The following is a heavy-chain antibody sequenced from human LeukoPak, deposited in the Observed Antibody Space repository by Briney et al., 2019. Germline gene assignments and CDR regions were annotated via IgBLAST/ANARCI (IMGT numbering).Heavy chain of an antibody. CDR2: INHSGST. CDR3: ARRVRDGYNYYYFDY. Sequence: SETLSLTCAVYGGSFSGYYWSWIRQPPGKGLEWIGEINHSGSTNYNPSLKSRVTISVDTSKNQFSLKLSSVTAADTAVYYCARRVRDGYNYYYFDYWGQGTLVTVSS. V-gene: IGHV4-34*01. CDR1: GGSFSGYY. J-gene: IGHJ4*02. D-gene: IGHD5-24*01.